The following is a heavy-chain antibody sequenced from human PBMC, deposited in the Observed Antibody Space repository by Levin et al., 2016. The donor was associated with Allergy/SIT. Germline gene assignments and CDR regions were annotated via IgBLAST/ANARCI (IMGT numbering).Heavy chain of an antibody. D-gene: IGHD3-10*01. J-gene: IGHJ4*02. Sequence: GESLKISCTGSGFTFADYVLTWFRQTPGKGLEWIAFIRSRTYGGTTEYAASVKGRFTISRDDSKKTLSLEMNSLKTEDTAVYYCTTDWKGYISGSYYIRWGQGTLVTVSS. V-gene: IGHV3-49*03. CDR2: IRSRTYGGTT. CDR3: TTDWKGYISGSYYIR. CDR1: GFTFADYV.